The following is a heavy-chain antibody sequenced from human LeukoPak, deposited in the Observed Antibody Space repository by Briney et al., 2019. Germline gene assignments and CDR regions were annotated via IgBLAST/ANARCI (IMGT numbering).Heavy chain of an antibody. CDR1: GFTFTSYN. V-gene: IGHV3-21*06. CDR2: ITSSSSYI. Sequence: GGSLRLSCAAPGFTFTSYNMNWVRQAPGKGLEWVSSITSSSSYIYYADSVKGRFTISRDNAKNSLYLQMNSLRAEDMAVYYCVKRWTGTTIGQQDYWGQGTLVTVSS. J-gene: IGHJ4*02. D-gene: IGHD1-1*01. CDR3: VKRWTGTTIGQQDY.